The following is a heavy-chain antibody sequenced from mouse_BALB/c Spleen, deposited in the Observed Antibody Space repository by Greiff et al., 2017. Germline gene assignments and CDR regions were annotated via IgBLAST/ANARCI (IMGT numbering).Heavy chain of an antibody. V-gene: IGHV1-20*02. D-gene: IGHD6-2*01. J-gene: IGHJ4*01. CDR3: ARSDPISYYYAMDY. CDR1: CYSFTGYF. CDR2: INPYNGDT. Sequence: EVQLQQSGPELVKPGASVKISCKASCYSFTGYFMNWVMQSHGKSLEWIGRINPYNGDTFYNQKFKGKATLTVDKSSSTAHMELRSLASEDSAVYYCARSDPISYYYAMDYWGQGTSVTVSS.